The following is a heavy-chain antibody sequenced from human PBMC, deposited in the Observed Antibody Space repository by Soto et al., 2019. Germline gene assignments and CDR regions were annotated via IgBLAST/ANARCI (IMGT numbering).Heavy chain of an antibody. Sequence: ASVKVSCKASGYTFTSYGISWVRQAPGQGLEWMGWISAYNGNTNYAQKLQGRVTMTTDTSTSTAYMELRSLRSDDTAVYYCARDTGGRRMGYYYNYGMDVWGQGTTVTVSS. D-gene: IGHD3-16*01. CDR2: ISAYNGNT. CDR3: ARDTGGRRMGYYYNYGMDV. J-gene: IGHJ6*02. V-gene: IGHV1-18*01. CDR1: GYTFTSYG.